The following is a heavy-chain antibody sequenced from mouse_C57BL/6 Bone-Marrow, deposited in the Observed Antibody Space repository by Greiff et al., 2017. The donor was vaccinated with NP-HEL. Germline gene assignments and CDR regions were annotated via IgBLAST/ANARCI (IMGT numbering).Heavy chain of an antibody. CDR3: ARRVYYGSYFDY. Sequence: QVQLKQPGAELVRPGSSVKLSCKASGYTFTSYWMHWVKQRPIQGLEWIGNIDPSDSETHYNQKFKDKATLTVDKSSSTAYMQLSSLTSEDSAVYYCARRVYYGSYFDYWGQGTTLTVSS. V-gene: IGHV1-52*01. D-gene: IGHD1-1*01. J-gene: IGHJ2*01. CDR1: GYTFTSYW. CDR2: IDPSDSET.